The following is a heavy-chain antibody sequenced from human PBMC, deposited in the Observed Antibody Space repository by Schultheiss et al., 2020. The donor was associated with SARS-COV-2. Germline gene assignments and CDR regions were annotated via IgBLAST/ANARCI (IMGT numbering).Heavy chain of an antibody. CDR3: ARRTIAAATEDVDY. CDR2: IYHSGST. V-gene: IGHV4-30-2*01. D-gene: IGHD6-13*01. Sequence: SQTLSLTCAVSGGSISSGGYSWSWIRQPPGKGLEWIGYIYHSGSTYYNPSLKSRVTISVDRSKNQFSLKLSSVTAADTAVYYCARRTIAAATEDVDYWGQGTLVTVSS. J-gene: IGHJ4*02. CDR1: GGSISSGGYS.